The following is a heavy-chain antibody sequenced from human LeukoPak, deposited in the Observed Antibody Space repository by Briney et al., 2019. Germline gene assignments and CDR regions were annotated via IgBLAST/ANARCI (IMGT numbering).Heavy chain of an antibody. D-gene: IGHD6-25*01. J-gene: IGHJ4*02. CDR2: IYSGGST. Sequence: GSLRLSCAASGFTVSSNYMSWVRQAPGKGLEWVSVIYSGGSTYYADSVKGRFAISRDNAKKSLYLQINTLRAEDTAVYYCVRGPHIAATSYWGQGTLVTVSS. CDR1: GFTVSSNY. CDR3: VRGPHIAATSY. V-gene: IGHV3-53*01.